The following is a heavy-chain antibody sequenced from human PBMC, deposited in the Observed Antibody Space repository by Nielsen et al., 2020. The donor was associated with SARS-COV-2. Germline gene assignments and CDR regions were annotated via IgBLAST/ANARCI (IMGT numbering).Heavy chain of an antibody. Sequence: GESLKISCETSGYTFTTYWIGWVRQMPGKGLEWMGVIYPDDSDTRYSPSFQGQVTISADKSISTTYLQWRSLKASDTAIYYCAREGRDDSGTERRGMDVWGRGTTDTVSS. J-gene: IGHJ6*02. V-gene: IGHV5-51*01. CDR1: GYTFTTYW. D-gene: IGHD3-10*01. CDR3: AREGRDDSGTERRGMDV. CDR2: IYPDDSDT.